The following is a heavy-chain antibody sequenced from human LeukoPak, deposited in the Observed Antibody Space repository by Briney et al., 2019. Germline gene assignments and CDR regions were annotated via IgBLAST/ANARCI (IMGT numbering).Heavy chain of an antibody. V-gene: IGHV4-59*01. J-gene: IGHJ4*02. CDR1: GGSISSYY. CDR3: ARVIAVAGGEFDY. Sequence: PSETLSLTCTVSGGSISSYYWSWIRQPPGKGLEWIGYIYYSGSTNYNPSLKSRVTISVDTSKNQFSLKLCSVTAADTAVYYCARVIAVAGGEFDYWGQGTLVTVSS. D-gene: IGHD6-19*01. CDR2: IYYSGST.